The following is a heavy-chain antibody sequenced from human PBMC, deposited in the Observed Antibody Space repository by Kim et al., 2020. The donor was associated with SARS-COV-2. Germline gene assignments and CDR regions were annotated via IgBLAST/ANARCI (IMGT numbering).Heavy chain of an antibody. CDR1: GGSISSYY. CDR2: IYYSGST. CDR3: AREERYSYGFGY. J-gene: IGHJ4*02. D-gene: IGHD5-18*01. Sequence: SETLSLTCTVYGGSISSYYWSWIRQPPGKGLEWIGYIYYSGSTNYNPSLKSRVTISVDTSKNQFSLKLSSVTAADTAVYYCAREERYSYGFGYWGQGTLVTVSS. V-gene: IGHV4-59*01.